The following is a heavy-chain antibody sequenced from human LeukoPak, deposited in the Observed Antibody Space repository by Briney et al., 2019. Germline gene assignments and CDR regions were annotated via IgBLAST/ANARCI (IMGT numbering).Heavy chain of an antibody. Sequence: SETLSLTCTVSGGSISSSSYYWGWIRQPPGKGLEWIGCIYYSRSTYYNPSLKSRVTISVDTSKNQFSLKLSSVTAADTAVYYCARRSSPWYFDYWGQGTLVTVSS. V-gene: IGHV4-39*01. CDR2: IYYSRST. CDR1: GGSISSSSYY. D-gene: IGHD6-6*01. CDR3: ARRSSPWYFDY. J-gene: IGHJ4*02.